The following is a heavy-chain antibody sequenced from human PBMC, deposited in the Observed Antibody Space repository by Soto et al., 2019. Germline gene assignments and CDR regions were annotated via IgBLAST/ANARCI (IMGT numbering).Heavy chain of an antibody. CDR1: GGNLSNYV. CDR2: IIPLSGTT. V-gene: IGHV1-69*06. CDR3: ATEGFGSSYFGK. J-gene: IGHJ4*02. D-gene: IGHD2-15*01. Sequence: QVQLVQSGAEVKKPGSSVKVSCKASGGNLSNYVINWVLQAPGQGLEWMGGIIPLSGTTKYAQKFLGRVTTTADTSTSTAYMEVSSLRFEDTAVYYCATEGFGSSYFGKWGQGTLVTVSS.